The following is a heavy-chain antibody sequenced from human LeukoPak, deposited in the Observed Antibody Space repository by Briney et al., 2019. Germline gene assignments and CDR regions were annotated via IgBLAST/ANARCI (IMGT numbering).Heavy chain of an antibody. V-gene: IGHV3-23*01. D-gene: IGHD4-23*01. J-gene: IGHJ4*02. Sequence: PGGSLRLSCAASGFTFSSYAKSWVRQAPGKGLEWVSAISGSGGSTYYADSVKGRFTISRDNSKNTLYLQMNSLRAEDAAVYYCAKDVTPGYYFDYWGQGTLVTVSS. CDR1: GFTFSSYA. CDR2: ISGSGGST. CDR3: AKDVTPGYYFDY.